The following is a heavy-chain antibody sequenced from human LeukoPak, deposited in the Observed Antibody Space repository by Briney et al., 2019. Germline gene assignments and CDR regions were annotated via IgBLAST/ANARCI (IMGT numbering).Heavy chain of an antibody. J-gene: IGHJ3*02. CDR3: ARSRKVWQQLVRGAFDI. CDR2: INHSGST. D-gene: IGHD6-13*01. V-gene: IGHV4-34*01. CDR1: GGSFSGYY. Sequence: PSETLSLTCAVYGGSFSGYYWSWIRQPPGKGLEWSGEINHSGSTNYNPSLKSRVTISVDTSKNQFSLKMSSVTAADTAVYYCARSRKVWQQLVRGAFDIWGQGTMVTVSS.